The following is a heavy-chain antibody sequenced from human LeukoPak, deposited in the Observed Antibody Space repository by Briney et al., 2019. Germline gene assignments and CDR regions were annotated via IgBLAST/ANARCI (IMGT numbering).Heavy chain of an antibody. Sequence: SETLSLTCTVSGGSISSYYWSWIRQPPGKGLEWIGYIYYSGSTNYNPSLKSRVTISVDTSKNQFSLKLSSVTAADTAVYHCARDLLGGYYYYMDVWGKGTTVTVSS. V-gene: IGHV4-59*01. CDR3: ARDLLGGYYYYMDV. CDR1: GGSISSYY. D-gene: IGHD3-16*01. J-gene: IGHJ6*03. CDR2: IYYSGST.